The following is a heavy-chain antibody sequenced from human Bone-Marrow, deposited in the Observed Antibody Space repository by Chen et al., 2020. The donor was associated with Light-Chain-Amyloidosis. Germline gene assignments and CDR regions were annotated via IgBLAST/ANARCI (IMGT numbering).Heavy chain of an antibody. J-gene: IGHJ6*02. Sequence: QVQLVQSGAEVKKPGSSVKVSCKASGGTFSSYAISWVRQAPGQGLELMGGIIPIFGTANYAQKFQGRVTITADESTSTAYMELSSLRSEDTAVYYCARVRYSGYDNLRGNYGGRNRAYYYYGMDVWGQGTTVTVSS. D-gene: IGHD5-12*01. CDR3: ARVRYSGYDNLRGNYGGRNRAYYYYGMDV. CDR1: GGTFSSYA. V-gene: IGHV1-69*01. CDR2: IIPIFGTA.